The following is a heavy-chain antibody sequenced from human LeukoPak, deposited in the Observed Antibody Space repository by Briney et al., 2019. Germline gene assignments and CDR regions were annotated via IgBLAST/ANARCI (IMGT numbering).Heavy chain of an antibody. CDR2: ISGSGGST. Sequence: GGSLRLSCAASGFTFSSYAMSWVRQAPGKGLGWVSAISGSGGSTYYADSVKGRFTISRDNSKNTLYLQMNSLRAEDTAVYYCAKYSGSYSTYDYWGQGTLVTVSS. V-gene: IGHV3-23*01. CDR1: GFTFSSYA. D-gene: IGHD1-26*01. J-gene: IGHJ4*02. CDR3: AKYSGSYSTYDY.